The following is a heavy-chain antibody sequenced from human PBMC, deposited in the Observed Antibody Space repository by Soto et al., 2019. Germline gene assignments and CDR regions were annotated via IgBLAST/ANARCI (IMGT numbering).Heavy chain of an antibody. CDR1: SGSITTDY. CDR2: MFHSGSP. CDR3: ARVKATYNWFFDL. V-gene: IGHV4-59*01. J-gene: IGHJ2*01. D-gene: IGHD5-12*01. Sequence: SETLSLTCTVSSGSITTDYWTWIRQPPGAGLEWVRYMFHSGSPSYNPSLESRLTMSLDTSRNQFSLKLSSVTAADTAVYYCARVKATYNWFFDLWGHGTLVTVSS.